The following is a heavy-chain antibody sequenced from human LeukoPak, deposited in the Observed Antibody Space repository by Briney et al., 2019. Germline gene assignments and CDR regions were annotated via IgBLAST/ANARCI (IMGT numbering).Heavy chain of an antibody. V-gene: IGHV1-69*04. CDR1: GGTFSSSA. CDR3: ASFPDQTTFFGY. J-gene: IGHJ4*02. CDR2: VIPILGIV. Sequence: SAKVSCKASGGTFSSSAISCVRHAPGQGLEWMGRVIPILGIVNYAEKFQGRVTITADKSTSTAYMELSSLRSEDTAVYYCASFPDQTTFFGYWGQGTLVTASS. D-gene: IGHD4-11*01.